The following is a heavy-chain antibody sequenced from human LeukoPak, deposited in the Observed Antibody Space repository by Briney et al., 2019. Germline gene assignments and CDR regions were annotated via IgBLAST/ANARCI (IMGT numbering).Heavy chain of an antibody. Sequence: SETLSLTCTVSGGSINNSNDYWDWIRQPPGKGLEWIGSVHCSGYTYYSPSLKSRVAISADTSNNQFSLKLRSVTAADTAVFYCARRPHYGYYIGFIDYWGQGTLVTVSS. CDR1: GGSINNSNDY. D-gene: IGHD4-17*01. CDR3: ARRPHYGYYIGFIDY. CDR2: VHCSGYT. V-gene: IGHV4-39*01. J-gene: IGHJ4*02.